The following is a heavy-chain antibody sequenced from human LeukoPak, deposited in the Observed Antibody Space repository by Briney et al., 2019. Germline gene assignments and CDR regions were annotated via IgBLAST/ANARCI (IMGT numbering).Heavy chain of an antibody. D-gene: IGHD2-21*02. CDR1: GFTFSNYA. Sequence: PGGSLRLSCAASGFTFSNYAMHWVRQAPGKGLEWVSYISSSGDLIYYGDSVKGRFTVSRDNAKNSLYLQMNSLGDEDTAVYYCTRDQVMTAYDYWGQGTLVTVSS. CDR2: ISSSGDLI. V-gene: IGHV3-48*02. J-gene: IGHJ4*02. CDR3: TRDQVMTAYDY.